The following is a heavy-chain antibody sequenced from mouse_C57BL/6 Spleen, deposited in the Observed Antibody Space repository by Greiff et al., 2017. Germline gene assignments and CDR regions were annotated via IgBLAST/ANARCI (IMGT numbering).Heavy chain of an antibody. CDR2: ISSGGSYT. CDR3: ARHEDHYYAMDY. J-gene: IGHJ4*01. CDR1: GFTFSSYG. V-gene: IGHV5-6*01. Sequence: EVQGVESGGDLVKPGGSLKLSCAASGFTFSSYGMSWVRQTPDKRLEWVATISSGGSYTYYPDSVKGRFTISRDNAKNTLYLQMSSLKSEDTAMYYCARHEDHYYAMDYWGQGTSVTVSS.